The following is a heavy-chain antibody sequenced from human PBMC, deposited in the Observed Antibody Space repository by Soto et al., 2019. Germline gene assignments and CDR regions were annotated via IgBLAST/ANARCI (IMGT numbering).Heavy chain of an antibody. D-gene: IGHD3-22*01. CDR1: GGSISRYY. CDR3: ARACDSSGPRFGFFDY. Sequence: SETLSLTCTVSGGSISRYYWSWIRQPPGKGLEWIGYMYNTGRTVYNPSFKSRVTISVDTSKNQFSLKVRSVTATDTAVYYCARACDSSGPRFGFFDYWGQGTLVTVSS. J-gene: IGHJ4*02. V-gene: IGHV4-59*08. CDR2: MYNTGRT.